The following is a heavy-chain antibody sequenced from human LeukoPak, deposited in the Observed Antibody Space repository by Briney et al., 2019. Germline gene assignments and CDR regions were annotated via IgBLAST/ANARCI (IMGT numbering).Heavy chain of an antibody. D-gene: IGHD5-18*01. CDR2: IHYTGST. Sequence: SGTLSLTCAVSGGSISSISSNNWAWIRQPPGKGLELIAAIHYTGSTYYNPSFMSRVTISVDTSKNQFSLKLNSLTATDTAVYYCARLPTGYPNWFDTWGQGILVTVSS. CDR1: GGSISSISSNN. V-gene: IGHV4-39*01. J-gene: IGHJ5*02. CDR3: ARLPTGYPNWFDT.